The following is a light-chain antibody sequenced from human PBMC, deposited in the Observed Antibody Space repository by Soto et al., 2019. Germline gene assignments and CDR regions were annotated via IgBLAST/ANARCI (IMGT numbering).Light chain of an antibody. Sequence: EVVMTQSPATLSVSPGERATLSCRASQSVSSNLAWYQHKPGQAPRLLIYGASTRATGIPARFSGSGSGTEFTLTISGLQSEDFAVYYCKQYNNWPPLTFGGGTKVEIK. CDR3: KQYNNWPPLT. CDR2: GAS. V-gene: IGKV3-15*01. CDR1: QSVSSN. J-gene: IGKJ4*01.